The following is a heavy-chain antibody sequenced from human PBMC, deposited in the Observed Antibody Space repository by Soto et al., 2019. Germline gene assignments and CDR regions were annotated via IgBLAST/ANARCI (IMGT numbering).Heavy chain of an antibody. CDR3: ARDIGYYYDSSGNTPYDY. CDR1: GYTFTSYG. D-gene: IGHD3-22*01. V-gene: IGHV1-18*01. J-gene: IGHJ4*02. Sequence: QVQLVQSGAEVKKPGASVKVSCKASGYTFTSYGISWVRQAPGQGLEWMGWISAYNGNTNYAQKLQGRVTMTTDTSTSTAYMELRSLRSDDTAVYYCARDIGYYYDSSGNTPYDYWGQGTLVTVSS. CDR2: ISAYNGNT.